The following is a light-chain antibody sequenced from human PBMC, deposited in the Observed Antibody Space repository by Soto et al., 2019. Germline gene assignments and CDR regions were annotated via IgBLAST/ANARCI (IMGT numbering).Light chain of an antibody. J-gene: IGKJ5*01. Sequence: EIVSTRAPATLSLSPGERTTLSCSASHSVSSYLAWYQQKPGQAPRLLIYDASNRATGIPARFSGSGSGTDFTLTITRLEPEDFAVYYCQHYESSSSITFGHGTRLVLK. CDR2: DAS. CDR3: QHYESSSSIT. CDR1: HSVSSY. V-gene: IGKV3-11*01.